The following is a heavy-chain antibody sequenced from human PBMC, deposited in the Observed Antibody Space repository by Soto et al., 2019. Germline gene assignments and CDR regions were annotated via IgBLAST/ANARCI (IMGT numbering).Heavy chain of an antibody. J-gene: IGHJ6*02. Sequence: QVQLVESGGGLVKPGGSLRLSCAASGFTFSDYYMTWIRQAPGKGPECISYISKSSSTIKYAESVKGRFTISRDNAKNSLSLQINSLRVEDTAVYYCARVGCSGNFCYDGLDVWGQGTAVTVSS. CDR3: ARVGCSGNFCYDGLDV. D-gene: IGHD3-22*01. CDR1: GFTFSDYY. CDR2: ISKSSSTI. V-gene: IGHV3-11*01.